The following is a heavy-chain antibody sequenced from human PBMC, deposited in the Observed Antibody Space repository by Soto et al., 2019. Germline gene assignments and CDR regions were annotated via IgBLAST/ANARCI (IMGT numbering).Heavy chain of an antibody. V-gene: IGHV1-69*13. D-gene: IGHD2-2*01. J-gene: IGHJ6*02. Sequence: SVKVSCKASGYTFTGYYMHWVRQAPGQGLGWMGWIIPIFGTANYAQKFQGRVTITADESTSTGYMELSSLRSEDTAVYYCARSQGGSTSLDIYYYYYYGMDVWGQGTTVTVSS. CDR2: IIPIFGTA. CDR3: ARSQGGSTSLDIYYYYYYGMDV. CDR1: GYTFTGYY.